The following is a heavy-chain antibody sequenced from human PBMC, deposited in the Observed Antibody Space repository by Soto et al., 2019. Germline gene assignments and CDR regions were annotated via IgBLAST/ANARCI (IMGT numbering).Heavy chain of an antibody. J-gene: IGHJ4*02. CDR1: SGSISTYY. CDR2: IYYTGST. Sequence: PSETLSLTCTVSSGSISTYYWSWIRQPPGKGLEWIGYIYYTGSTNYNPSLKTRVAISMDTSKNQFSLNLSSVTAADTAVYYCARLEYSSGWYRFGYWGQGTLVTVSS. D-gene: IGHD6-19*01. CDR3: ARLEYSSGWYRFGY. V-gene: IGHV4-59*01.